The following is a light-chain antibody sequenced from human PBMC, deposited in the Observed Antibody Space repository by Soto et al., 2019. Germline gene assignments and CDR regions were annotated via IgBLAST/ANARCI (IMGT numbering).Light chain of an antibody. V-gene: IGKV3-11*01. CDR1: QDVSRY. Sequence: ESVVTQSPATLSLSPGERATLSCRASQDVSRYLAWYQQKPGQSPRLLIYDASNRATGVPARFSGSGSGTDFTLTISSLEPEDFAVYYCQQYNSYPWTFGQGTKVEIK. J-gene: IGKJ1*01. CDR2: DAS. CDR3: QQYNSYPWT.